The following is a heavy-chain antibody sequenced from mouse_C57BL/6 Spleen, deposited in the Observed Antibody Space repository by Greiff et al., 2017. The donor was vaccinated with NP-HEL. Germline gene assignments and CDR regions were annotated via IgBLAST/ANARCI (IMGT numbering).Heavy chain of an antibody. CDR3: ARGTGIGY. CDR1: GYTFTSYW. D-gene: IGHD4-1*01. J-gene: IGHJ2*01. Sequence: QVQLKQSGAELVRPGSSVKLSCKASGYTFTSYWMHWVKQRPIQGLEWIGNIDPSDSETHYNQKFKDKATLTVDKSSSTAYMQLSSLTSEDSAVYYCARGTGIGYWGQGTTLTVSS. CDR2: IDPSDSET. V-gene: IGHV1-52*01.